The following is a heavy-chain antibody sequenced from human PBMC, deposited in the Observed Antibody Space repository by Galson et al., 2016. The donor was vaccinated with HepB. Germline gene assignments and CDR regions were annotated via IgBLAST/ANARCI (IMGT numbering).Heavy chain of an antibody. J-gene: IGHJ3*02. CDR3: ARGSEISSI. V-gene: IGHV4-59*01. Sequence: SETLSLTCTVSGGSISSYYWNWLRQSPGKGLEWIGYIYYSGSTTYNPSLKTRLTISVDMSRNQFSLKLTSVTAADTAIYYWARGSEISSIWGRGTMVTVSS. CDR2: IYYSGST. CDR1: GGSISSYY. D-gene: IGHD5-24*01.